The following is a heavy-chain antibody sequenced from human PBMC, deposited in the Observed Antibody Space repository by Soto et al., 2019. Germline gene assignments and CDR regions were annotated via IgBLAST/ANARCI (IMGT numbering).Heavy chain of an antibody. CDR1: GFTCSRYW. Sequence: GGSLRLSCAASGFTCSRYWMHWVRQAPGKGLVWVSRINSDGSSTSYADSVKGRFTISRDNAKNTLYLQMNSLRAEDTAVYYCASPVVVPAAMRHYYYGMDVWGQGTTVTVSS. CDR3: ASPVVVPAAMRHYYYGMDV. D-gene: IGHD2-2*01. J-gene: IGHJ6*02. V-gene: IGHV3-74*01. CDR2: INSDGSST.